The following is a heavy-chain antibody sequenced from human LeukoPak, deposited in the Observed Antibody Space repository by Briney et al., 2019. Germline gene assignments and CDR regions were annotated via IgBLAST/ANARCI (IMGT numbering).Heavy chain of an antibody. CDR3: ASTCSSTSCYGAFDI. D-gene: IGHD2-2*01. CDR2: INPSGGST. Sequence: ASVKVSCKASGYTFTSYYMHWVRQAPGQGLEWMGIINPSGGSTSYAQKFQGRVTMTRDTSTSTVYMELSSLRSEDTAVYYCASTCSSTSCYGAFDIWGQGTMVTVSS. CDR1: GYTFTSYY. J-gene: IGHJ3*02. V-gene: IGHV1-46*01.